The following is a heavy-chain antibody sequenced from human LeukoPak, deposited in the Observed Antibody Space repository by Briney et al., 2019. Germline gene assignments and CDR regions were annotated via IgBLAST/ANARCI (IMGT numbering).Heavy chain of an antibody. J-gene: IGHJ6*03. V-gene: IGHV4-39*01. CDR3: ARGDYGDYYYYMDV. CDR1: GGSISSSSYY. CDR2: IYYSGST. Sequence: SETLSLTCTVSGGSISSSSYYWGWIRQPPGKGLEWIGSIYYSGSTYYNPSLKSRVTISVDTSKNQFSLKLSSVTAADTAVYYCARGDYGDYYYYMDVWGKGTTVTVSS. D-gene: IGHD4-17*01.